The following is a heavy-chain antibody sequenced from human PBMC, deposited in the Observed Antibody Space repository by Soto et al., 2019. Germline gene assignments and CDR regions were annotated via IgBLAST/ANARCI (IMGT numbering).Heavy chain of an antibody. CDR1: GFTFSIYA. Sequence: EVQLLESGGDLVQPGGSLRLSCAASGFTFSIYAMTWVRQAPGKGLEWVSTISGSTSTTIYYAASVKGRFTISRDNSTNTLYLQMNSLRFEDTAVYYCAKDLSWGPPRDAFDICGQGTMVTVSS. J-gene: IGHJ3*02. V-gene: IGHV3-23*01. D-gene: IGHD3-16*01. CDR3: AKDLSWGPPRDAFDI. CDR2: ISGSTSTTI.